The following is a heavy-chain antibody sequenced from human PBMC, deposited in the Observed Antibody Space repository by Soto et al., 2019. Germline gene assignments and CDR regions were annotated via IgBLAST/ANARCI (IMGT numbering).Heavy chain of an antibody. Sequence: SETLSLTCSVSGGSIRGSDDYWGWIRQPPGKGLEYIGSVYYTGSAYYNPSFKSRVTIVADTSKNHFSLNLNSVTATDTGVYYCRRSSRYSTDVWGQGITVTVSS. CDR2: VYYTGSA. CDR3: RRSSRYSTDV. D-gene: IGHD6-19*01. J-gene: IGHJ6*02. V-gene: IGHV4-39*02. CDR1: GGSIRGSDDY.